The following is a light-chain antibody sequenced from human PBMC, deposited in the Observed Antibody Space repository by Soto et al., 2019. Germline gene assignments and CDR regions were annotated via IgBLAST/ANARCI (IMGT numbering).Light chain of an antibody. CDR3: AAWIDSLNGPV. Sequence: QPVLTQPPSASGTPGQRVTISCSGSSSNIGSYTVNWYQHLPGSAPKLLIYSNNQRSSGVPDRFSGSKSGTSASLAISGLQSEDEADHHCAAWIDSLNGPVFGVGTKLTVL. CDR1: SSNIGSYT. CDR2: SNN. J-gene: IGLJ3*02. V-gene: IGLV1-44*01.